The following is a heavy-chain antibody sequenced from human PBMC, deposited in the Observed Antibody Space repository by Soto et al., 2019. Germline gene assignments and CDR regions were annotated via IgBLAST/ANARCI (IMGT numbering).Heavy chain of an antibody. Sequence: EVQLSESGGGFVQPGGSQRLSCAASGFTFSDYSMSWVRQAPGKGLEWVSFISGDGENTYYADSVKGRFTISRDDSRNIVFLQMTSLRAEDTAVYFCARDTRGWGEWSGFQVWGQGARVTVSS. CDR2: ISGDGENT. V-gene: IGHV3-23*01. D-gene: IGHD3-16*01. J-gene: IGHJ4*02. CDR3: ARDTRGWGEWSGFQV. CDR1: GFTFSDYS.